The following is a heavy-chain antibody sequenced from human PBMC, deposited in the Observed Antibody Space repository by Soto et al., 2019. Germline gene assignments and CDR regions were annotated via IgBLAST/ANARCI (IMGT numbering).Heavy chain of an antibody. CDR2: FIGSVGST. D-gene: IGHD6-19*01. J-gene: IGHJ4*02. Sequence: KGLEWISSFIGSVGSTYNADPLKGRFTISRADSKNTLHLQMNSLRAEETAVYYCATMNRIAVAEVKQLCDYGGQGSLV. CDR3: ATMNRIAVAEVKQLCDY. V-gene: IGHV3-23*01.